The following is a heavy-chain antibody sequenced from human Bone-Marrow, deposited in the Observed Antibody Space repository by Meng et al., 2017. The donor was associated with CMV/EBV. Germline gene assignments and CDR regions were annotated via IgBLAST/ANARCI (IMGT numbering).Heavy chain of an antibody. D-gene: IGHD3-10*01. Sequence: ASVKVSCKASGYTFTSYGISWVRQAPGQGLEWMGWISAYNGNTNYAQKLQGRVTMTTDTSTSTAYMELRSLRSEDTAVYYCATSPITMVRGVILNYWGQGTLVTVSS. CDR1: GYTFTSYG. CDR2: ISAYNGNT. J-gene: IGHJ4*02. V-gene: IGHV1-18*01. CDR3: ATSPITMVRGVILNY.